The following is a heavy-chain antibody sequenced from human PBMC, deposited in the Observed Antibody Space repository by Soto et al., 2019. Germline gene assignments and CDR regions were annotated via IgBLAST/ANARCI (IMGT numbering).Heavy chain of an antibody. Sequence: QLQLQESGPGLVKPSETLSLTCTVSGGSISSSSYYWGWIRQPPGKGLEWIGSIYYSGSTYYNPSLKSRVTISVDTSKNQFSLKLSSVTAADTAVYYCARLRKYGSGSYYSSEEVDYWGQGTLVTVSS. V-gene: IGHV4-39*01. CDR2: IYYSGST. J-gene: IGHJ4*02. CDR1: GGSISSSSYY. CDR3: ARLRKYGSGSYYSSEEVDY. D-gene: IGHD3-10*01.